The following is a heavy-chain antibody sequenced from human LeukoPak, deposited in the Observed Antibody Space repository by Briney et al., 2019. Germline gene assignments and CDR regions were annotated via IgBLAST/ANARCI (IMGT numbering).Heavy chain of an antibody. CDR1: GYTFTGYY. J-gene: IGHJ5*02. V-gene: IGHV1-2*02. Sequence: ASVKVSCKASGYTFTGYYMHWVRQAPGQGLEWMGWINPNSGGTNYAQKFQGRVTMTRDTSISTAYMELSRLRSDDTAVYYCARRDIAARLNWFDPWGQGTLVTVSS. CDR2: INPNSGGT. D-gene: IGHD6-6*01. CDR3: ARRDIAARLNWFDP.